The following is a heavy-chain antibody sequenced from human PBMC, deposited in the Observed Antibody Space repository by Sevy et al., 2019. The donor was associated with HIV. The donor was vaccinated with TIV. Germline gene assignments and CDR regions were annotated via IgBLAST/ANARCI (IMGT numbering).Heavy chain of an antibody. Sequence: ASVKVSCKASGYTFTSYAINWVRQATGQGLEWMGWMNPNNGNTGYAQKFQGRVTMTRNTSRSTAYMELSSLRSEDTAVYYGARVVRLDYFAFWGQGTLVTVSS. V-gene: IGHV1-8*01. J-gene: IGHJ4*02. D-gene: IGHD3-10*02. CDR3: ARVVRLDYFAF. CDR2: MNPNNGNT. CDR1: GYTFTSYA.